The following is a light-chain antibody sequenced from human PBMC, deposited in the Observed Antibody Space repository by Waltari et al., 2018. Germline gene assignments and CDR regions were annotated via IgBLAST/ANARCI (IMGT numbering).Light chain of an antibody. CDR2: ESS. CDR1: QIVFTH. J-gene: IGKJ5*01. Sequence: IVLQQSQATLSLSPGERATLSCRASQIVFTHLAWYQQKPCQATRLLIYESSTQATVIPARFSGSASATYFSLTISTLDPEDFAIYYCHQRSAGDTFGQGTRLEIK. CDR3: HQRSAGDT. V-gene: IGKV3-11*01.